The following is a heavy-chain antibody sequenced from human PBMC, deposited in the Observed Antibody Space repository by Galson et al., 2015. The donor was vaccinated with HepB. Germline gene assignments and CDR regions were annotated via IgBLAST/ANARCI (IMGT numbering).Heavy chain of an antibody. D-gene: IGHD6-19*01. V-gene: IGHV1-69*13. Sequence: SVKVSCKASGGTFSSYAISWVRQAPGQGLEWMGGIIPIFGTANYAQKFQGRVTITADEPTSTAYMELSSLRSEDTAVYYCARVRDHIAVAGTFDYWGQGTLVTVSS. CDR2: IIPIFGTA. CDR3: ARVRDHIAVAGTFDY. J-gene: IGHJ4*02. CDR1: GGTFSSYA.